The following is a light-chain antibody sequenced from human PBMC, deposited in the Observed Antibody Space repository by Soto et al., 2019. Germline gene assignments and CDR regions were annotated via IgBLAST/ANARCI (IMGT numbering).Light chain of an antibody. Sequence: DIVMTQSPDSLAVSLGERDTINCKSSQSVLYSSNNKNYLAWYQQKPGQPPKLLIYWASTRESGVPDRFSGSGCGTDFPLTISSLQAEDVAVYYCQEYYSTLTFGPGTKVDIK. CDR2: WAS. V-gene: IGKV4-1*01. CDR1: QSVLYSSNNKNY. CDR3: QEYYSTLT. J-gene: IGKJ3*01.